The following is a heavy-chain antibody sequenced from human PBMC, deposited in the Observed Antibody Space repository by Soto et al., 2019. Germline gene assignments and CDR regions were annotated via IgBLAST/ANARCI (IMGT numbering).Heavy chain of an antibody. D-gene: IGHD3-10*01. Sequence: SETLSLTCSASGVSVNITNNYWSWIRQPPGKGLEWIGYISYSENTNYNSSLKSRVSISVDKSKNQFSMKLSSVTAADTAIYYCARNQGFLRVFDPWSQGTLVTVSS. V-gene: IGHV4-61*01. J-gene: IGHJ5*02. CDR1: GVSVNITNNY. CDR3: ARNQGFLRVFDP. CDR2: ISYSENT.